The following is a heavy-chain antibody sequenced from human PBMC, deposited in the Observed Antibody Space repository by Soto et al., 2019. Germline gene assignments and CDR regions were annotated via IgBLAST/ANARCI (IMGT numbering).Heavy chain of an antibody. CDR2: IRSKANSYAT. D-gene: IGHD3-9*01. CDR3: TRRGYDILTGYHSGFDY. V-gene: IGHV3-73*01. CDR1: GFPFSGSA. Sequence: GGSLRLSCAASGFPFSGSAMHWVRQSSGKGLEWVGRIRSKANSYATAYAASVKGRFTISRDDSKNTAYLQMNSLKTEDTAVYYCTRRGYDILTGYHSGFDYWGQGILFTVSS. J-gene: IGHJ4*02.